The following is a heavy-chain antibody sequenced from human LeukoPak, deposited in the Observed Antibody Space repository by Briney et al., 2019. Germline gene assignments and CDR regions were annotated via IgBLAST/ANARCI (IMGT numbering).Heavy chain of an antibody. CDR3: ARGRAVTGSTVIDY. CDR2: ISGSGSST. CDR1: GFTFSNYA. Sequence: GGSLRLSCAASGFTFSNYAMTWVRQAPGKGLEWVSGISGSGSSTYYADSVKGRFTLSRDYPKNTLYLQMNSLRPEDTAVFHCARGRAVTGSTVIDYWGQGTLVTVSS. V-gene: IGHV3-23*01. J-gene: IGHJ4*02. D-gene: IGHD6-19*01.